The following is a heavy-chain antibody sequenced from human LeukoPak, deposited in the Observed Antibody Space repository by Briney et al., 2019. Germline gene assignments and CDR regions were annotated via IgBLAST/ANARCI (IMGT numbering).Heavy chain of an antibody. D-gene: IGHD6-19*01. CDR3: ARDKNSGPRNRFDP. Sequence: SETLSLTCAVSGGSISSSNWWSWVRQPPGKGLEWIGEIYHSGSTNYNPSLKSRVTISVDKSKNQFSLKLSSVTAADTALYYCARDKNSGPRNRFDPWGQGTLVTVSS. CDR2: IYHSGST. V-gene: IGHV4-4*02. J-gene: IGHJ5*02. CDR1: GGSISSSNW.